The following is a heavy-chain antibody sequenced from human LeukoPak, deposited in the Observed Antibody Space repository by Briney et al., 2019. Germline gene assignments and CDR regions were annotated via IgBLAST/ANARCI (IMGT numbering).Heavy chain of an antibody. CDR3: ATRIVVIENDAFDI. CDR1: GYTFSSYG. V-gene: IGHV3-33*01. CDR2: IWYDGSYK. D-gene: IGHD3-22*01. Sequence: GGSLRLSCEASGYTFSSYGMHWVRQAPGKGLEGVAVIWYDGSYKYYADAVKGRFTVSRDNSKNTLYLQMNSLRAEDTAVYYCATRIVVIENDAFDIWGHGTMVTVSS. J-gene: IGHJ3*02.